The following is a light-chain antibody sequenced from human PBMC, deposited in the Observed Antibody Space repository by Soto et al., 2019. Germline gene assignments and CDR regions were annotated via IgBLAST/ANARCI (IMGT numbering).Light chain of an antibody. CDR3: QQYNNWAPAWT. CDR2: GAS. CDR1: QTVSSNN. J-gene: IGKJ1*01. Sequence: EIVLTQSPGTLSLSPGEGATLSCRASQTVSSNNLAWYQQKPGQAPRLLIYGASSRATGIPDRFSGSGSGTDFNLTISRLEPEDFAVYYCQQYNNWAPAWTFAQGTKVDIK. V-gene: IGKV3-20*01.